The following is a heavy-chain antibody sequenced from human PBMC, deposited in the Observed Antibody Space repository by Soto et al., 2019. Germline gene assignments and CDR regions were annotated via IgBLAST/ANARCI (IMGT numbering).Heavy chain of an antibody. Sequence: QMQLQESGPGLVKPSETLSLTCTSSGDSIRDSSFYWAWIRQSPGKGLEWIGSIYYKGYTKYNPSLETRVTISIDTSRNQFSLRLTSVTAADTAIYFGARHPDYGGNYYYYGLDVWGPGTTVIVSS. V-gene: IGHV4-39*01. CDR2: IYYKGYT. CDR3: ARHPDYGGNYYYYGLDV. CDR1: GDSIRDSSFY. J-gene: IGHJ6*02. D-gene: IGHD4-17*01.